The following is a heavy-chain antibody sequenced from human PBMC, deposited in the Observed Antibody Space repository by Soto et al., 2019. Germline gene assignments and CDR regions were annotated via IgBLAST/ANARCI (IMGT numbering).Heavy chain of an antibody. V-gene: IGHV3-64D*08. CDR1: GFTFSSYA. CDR2: ISSNGGST. J-gene: IGHJ1*01. Sequence: PGGSLRLSCSAPGFTFSSYAMHWVRQAPGKGLEYVSAISSNGGSTYYADSVKGRFTISRDNSKNTLYLQMSSLRAEDTAVYYCVKSAYSSSPTFQHWGQGTLVTVSS. CDR3: VKSAYSSSPTFQH. D-gene: IGHD6-6*01.